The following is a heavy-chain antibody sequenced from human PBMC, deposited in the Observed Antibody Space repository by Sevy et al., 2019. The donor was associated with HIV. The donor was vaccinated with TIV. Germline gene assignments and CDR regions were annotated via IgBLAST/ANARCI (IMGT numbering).Heavy chain of an antibody. CDR3: ARQGCTKPHDY. V-gene: IGHV3-23*01. Sequence: GGSLRLSCAASGFTFNIYSMSWVRQTPGKGLEWVATLSFGCGKINHADSVKGRFTMSRDDSKNAVYLQMNNLRVEDTAIYYCARQGCTKPHDYWGQGTLVTVSS. CDR2: LSFGCGKI. D-gene: IGHD2-8*01. CDR1: GFTFNIYS. J-gene: IGHJ4*02.